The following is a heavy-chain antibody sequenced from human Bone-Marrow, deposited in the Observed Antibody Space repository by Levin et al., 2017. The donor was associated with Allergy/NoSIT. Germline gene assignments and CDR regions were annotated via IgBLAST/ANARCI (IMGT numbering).Heavy chain of an antibody. CDR1: GINFRHYW. J-gene: IGHJ4*02. CDR3: AASISPRLKNRDFDS. Sequence: GGSLRLSCAAPGINFRHYWMNWVRHLPGKGLEWLGNINQDGSEVNHVDSVKGRFIISRDNAHNTVFLQMDSLRGDDTAVYYCAASISPRLKNRDFDSWGQGALVTVSS. D-gene: IGHD6-6*01. CDR2: INQDGSEV. V-gene: IGHV3-7*01.